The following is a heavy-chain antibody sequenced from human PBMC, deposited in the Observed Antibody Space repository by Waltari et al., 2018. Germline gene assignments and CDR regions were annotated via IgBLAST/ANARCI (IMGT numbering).Heavy chain of an antibody. CDR2: IYYNGIT. Sequence: QLQLQESGPGLVKPSETLSLPCTVSGGSISSGGFYWGWIRQSPGTGLAWIGSIYYNGITDDNPVLKSRVTISGDTSKNQFSLRLSSVTAADTAVYYCVRHWKKSGYRFDPWGQGILVTVSS. V-gene: IGHV4-39*01. CDR1: GGSISSGGFY. CDR3: VRHWKKSGYRFDP. D-gene: IGHD5-12*01. J-gene: IGHJ5*02.